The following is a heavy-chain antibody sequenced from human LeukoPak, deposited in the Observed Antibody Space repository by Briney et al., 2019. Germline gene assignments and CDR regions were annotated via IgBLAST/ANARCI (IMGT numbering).Heavy chain of an antibody. CDR1: RGSISSYY. CDR3: ASKKDYYDSGSYYYWFDP. D-gene: IGHD3-10*01. J-gene: IGHJ5*02. CDR2: IYYSGST. V-gene: IGHV4-59*03. Sequence: PSETPSLTCTVSRGSISSYYWSWIRQPPGKELEWIGNIYYSGSTNYNPSLKSRVTISVDTSKNQFSLKLSSVTAADTAVYYCASKKDYYDSGSYYYWFDPWGQGTLVTVSS.